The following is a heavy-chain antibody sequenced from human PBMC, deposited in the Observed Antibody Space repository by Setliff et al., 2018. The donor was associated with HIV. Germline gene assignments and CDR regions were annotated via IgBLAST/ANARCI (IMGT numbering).Heavy chain of an antibody. CDR1: GYTFIGYH. CDR3: ARGRGYCSSHGCFYYYMDV. V-gene: IGHV1-2*06. CDR2: INPNSGAT. J-gene: IGHJ6*03. Sequence: GASVMVSCKASGYTFIGYHIHWVRQAPRQGLEWMGRINPNSGATNYAQKFQGRVTMTRDTSSRTAYMELSRLRSDDTAVYFCARGRGYCSSHGCFYYYMDVWAEGTTVTVSS. D-gene: IGHD2-2*01.